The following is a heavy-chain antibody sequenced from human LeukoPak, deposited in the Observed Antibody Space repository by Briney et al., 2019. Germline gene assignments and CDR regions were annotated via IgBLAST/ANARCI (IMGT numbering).Heavy chain of an antibody. D-gene: IGHD3-3*01. Sequence: SETLSLTCTVSGGSISSHYWSWIRQPPGKGLEWIGYIYYSGSTNYNPSLKSRVTISVDTSKNQFSLKLSSVTAADTAVYYCARVRAGYYDFSDYYYMDVWGKGTTVTVSS. J-gene: IGHJ6*03. CDR1: GGSISSHY. CDR3: ARVRAGYYDFSDYYYMDV. V-gene: IGHV4-59*11. CDR2: IYYSGST.